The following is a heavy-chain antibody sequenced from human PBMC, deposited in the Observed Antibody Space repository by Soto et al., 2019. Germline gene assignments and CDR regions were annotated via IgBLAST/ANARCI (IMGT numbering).Heavy chain of an antibody. V-gene: IGHV5-10-1*01. D-gene: IGHD3-3*01. Sequence: PVESLTISCKASGYSFTSYWISWVRQMPGKGLEWMGRIDPSDSYTNCSPSFQGHVTISADKSISTAYLQWSSLKASDTAMYYCARLPYYDFWSGLDYYYYGMDVWGQGTTVTVSS. CDR3: ARLPYYDFWSGLDYYYYGMDV. CDR1: GYSFTSYW. J-gene: IGHJ6*02. CDR2: IDPSDSYT.